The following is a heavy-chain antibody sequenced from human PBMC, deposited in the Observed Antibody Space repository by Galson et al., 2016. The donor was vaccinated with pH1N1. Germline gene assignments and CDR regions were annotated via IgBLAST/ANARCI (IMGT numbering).Heavy chain of an antibody. CDR2: IYYSGST. CDR3: ARARASGGSYLFDP. V-gene: IGHV4-30-4*01. D-gene: IGHD2-15*01. J-gene: IGHJ5*02. CDR1: GGSISSSDYY. Sequence: TLSLTCTVSGGSISSSDYYWSWIRQPPGKGLEWIGYIYYSGSTYYNPSLKSRVTISVDTSKNQFSLKLSSVTAADTAVYYCARARASGGSYLFDPWGQGTLVTVSS.